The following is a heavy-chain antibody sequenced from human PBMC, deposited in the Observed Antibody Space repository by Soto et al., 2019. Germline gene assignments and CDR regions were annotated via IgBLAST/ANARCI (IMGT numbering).Heavy chain of an antibody. J-gene: IGHJ6*02. CDR1: GGSMSGYY. CDR3: AGNIAAAGRRYYGMDV. Sequence: QVQLQESGPGLVKPSETLSLTCTVSGGSMSGYYWSWIRQSAGKGLEWIGRVYTSETTYYNPSLKSRVTISLDTSKNQFSLNLYSLTAADTVVYYCAGNIAAAGRRYYGMDVCGQGTTVTVSS. D-gene: IGHD6-13*01. CDR2: VYTSETT. V-gene: IGHV4-4*07.